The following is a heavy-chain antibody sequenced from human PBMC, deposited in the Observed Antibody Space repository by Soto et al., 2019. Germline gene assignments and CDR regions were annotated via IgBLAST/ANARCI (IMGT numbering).Heavy chain of an antibody. Sequence: QVTLKESGPVLVKPTETLTLTCTVSGFSLSNARMGVSWIRQPPGKALEWLAHIFSNDEKSYSTSLKSTLTISKDPSKSQVVLTMTNMDPVDTATYYCARISRDSSGYYIDYWGQGTLVTVSS. J-gene: IGHJ4*02. CDR2: IFSNDEK. CDR1: GFSLSNARMG. V-gene: IGHV2-26*01. D-gene: IGHD3-22*01. CDR3: ARISRDSSGYYIDY.